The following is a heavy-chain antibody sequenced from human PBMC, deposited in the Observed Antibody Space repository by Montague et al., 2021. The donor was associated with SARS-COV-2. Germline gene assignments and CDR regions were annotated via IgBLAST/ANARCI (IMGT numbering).Heavy chain of an antibody. Sequence: SETLSLTCSVSGYSISSGYFWGWIRQPPGKGLEWIGAIYHGGFTHYNPSLKSRLTMSLDTSKNQFSLRLSSATAADTAIYYCARAYCGGDGNYSYIWFDSWGQGALVTVSS. CDR2: IYHGGFT. J-gene: IGHJ5*01. CDR3: ARAYCGGDGNYSYIWFDS. D-gene: IGHD2-21*01. CDR1: GYSISSGYF. V-gene: IGHV4-38-2*02.